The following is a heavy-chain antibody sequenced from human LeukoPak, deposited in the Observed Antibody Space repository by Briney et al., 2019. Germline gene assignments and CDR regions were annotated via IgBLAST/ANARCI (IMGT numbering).Heavy chain of an antibody. D-gene: IGHD1-26*01. CDR1: GDSVSTNTGA. CDR2: TYYRTQWYH. V-gene: IGHV6-1*01. Sequence: SQTLSLTCAISGDSVSTNTGAWNWIRQSPSRGFEWLGRTYYRTQWYHDYAVSVKGRISINPDTSKNQFSLQLKSVTREDTAVYYCAREDRGGNGHFDFWGQGTLVGVSS. J-gene: IGHJ4*02. CDR3: AREDRGGNGHFDF.